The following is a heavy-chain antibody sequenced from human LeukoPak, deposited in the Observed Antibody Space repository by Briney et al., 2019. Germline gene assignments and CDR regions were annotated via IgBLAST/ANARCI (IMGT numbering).Heavy chain of an antibody. J-gene: IGHJ5*01. Sequence: GRSLRLSCAASGFTFSDYGIHWVRQAPGKGLEWVAVIWYDGNNKYYGDSVKGRFTISRDNSKNTLYLQMNSLRAEDTAVYYCAKDRGSYSTTTDSWGQGTLVTVSS. CDR2: IWYDGNNK. CDR3: AKDRGSYSTTTDS. CDR1: GFTFSDYG. V-gene: IGHV3-33*06. D-gene: IGHD1-26*01.